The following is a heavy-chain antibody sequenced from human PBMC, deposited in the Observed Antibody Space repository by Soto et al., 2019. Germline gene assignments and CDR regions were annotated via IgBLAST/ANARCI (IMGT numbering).Heavy chain of an antibody. V-gene: IGHV3-73*02. CDR1: GFTFSGSA. CDR3: TTLAFQRWSDDAFVL. J-gene: IGHJ3*01. D-gene: IGHD2-15*01. Sequence: EVQLVESGGGLVQPGGSLKLSCAASGFTFSGSAMHWVRQASGKGLEWFGRVRSKTINYATSYAASVKDRFTISRDDSKNTAYLQMNSLKTEDTAVYYCTTLAFQRWSDDAFVLCGRVTMVTVSS. CDR2: VRSKTINYAT.